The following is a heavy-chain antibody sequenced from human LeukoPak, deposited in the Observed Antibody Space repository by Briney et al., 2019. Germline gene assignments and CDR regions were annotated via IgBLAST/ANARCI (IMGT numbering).Heavy chain of an antibody. D-gene: IGHD2-8*01. CDR3: MTDVLWDPAGY. CDR2: IKSKADGATI. V-gene: IGHV3-15*01. CDR1: GFTLSEAW. J-gene: IGHJ4*02. Sequence: TGGSLRLSCAASGFTLSEAWMSWVRQAPGKGLEWVGRIKSKADGATIDYAAPVKGRFTISRDDSENTLYLQMSRLKTKDTAVYYCMTDVLWDPAGYWGQGTLVTVSS.